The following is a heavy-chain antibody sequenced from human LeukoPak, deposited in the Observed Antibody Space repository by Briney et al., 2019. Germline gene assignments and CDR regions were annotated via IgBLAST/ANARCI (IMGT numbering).Heavy chain of an antibody. V-gene: IGHV4-38-2*02. CDR2: IYHSGST. Sequence: SETLSLTCTVSGYSISSGYYWGWIRQPPGKGLEWIGSIYHSGSTYYNPSLKSRVTISVDTSKNQFSLKLSSVTAADTAVYYCARVTTVAHGSFDYWGQGTLVTVSS. J-gene: IGHJ4*02. CDR1: GYSISSGYY. CDR3: ARVTTVAHGSFDY. D-gene: IGHD4-23*01.